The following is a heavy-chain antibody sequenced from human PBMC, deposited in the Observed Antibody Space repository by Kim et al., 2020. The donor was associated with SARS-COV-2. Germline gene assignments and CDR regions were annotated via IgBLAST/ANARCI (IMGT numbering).Heavy chain of an antibody. D-gene: IGHD3-22*01. CDR1: GFTFSSYA. CDR3: AKDIELLLDYDSSSYYFDY. V-gene: IGHV3-23*01. Sequence: GGSLRLSCAASGFTFSSYAMSWVRQAPGKGLEWVSAISGSGGSTYYADSVKGRFTISRDNSKNTLYLQMNSLRAEDTAVYYCAKDIELLLDYDSSSYYFDYWGQGTLVTVSS. J-gene: IGHJ4*02. CDR2: ISGSGGST.